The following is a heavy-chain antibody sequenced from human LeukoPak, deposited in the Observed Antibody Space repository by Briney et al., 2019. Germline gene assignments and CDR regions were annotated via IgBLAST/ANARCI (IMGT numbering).Heavy chain of an antibody. CDR2: IRDDGSNR. D-gene: IGHD5-18*01. J-gene: IGHJ4*02. V-gene: IGHV3-30*02. CDR1: GFTFSSYA. CDR3: AKVGNSYGLHPDY. Sequence: PGGSLRLSCAASGFTFSSYAMSWVRQAPGKGLEWVAFIRDDGSNRYYADSVKGRFTISRDNSQNTLYLQMNSLRAEDTAVYYCAKVGNSYGLHPDYWGQGTLVTVSS.